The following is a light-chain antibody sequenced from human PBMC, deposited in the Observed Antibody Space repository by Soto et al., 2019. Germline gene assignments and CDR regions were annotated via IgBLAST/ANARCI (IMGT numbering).Light chain of an antibody. CDR3: QQYGNSPWT. Sequence: EIVLTQSPGTLSLSPGESATLSCRASQSPRSLDFAWYQQKPGQAPRLLIYGVSSRATGIPDRFSGSGSGTDFTLTISRLEPEDFAVDYCQQYGNSPWTCGQGTKVEIK. V-gene: IGKV3-20*01. J-gene: IGKJ1*01. CDR1: QSPRSLD. CDR2: GVS.